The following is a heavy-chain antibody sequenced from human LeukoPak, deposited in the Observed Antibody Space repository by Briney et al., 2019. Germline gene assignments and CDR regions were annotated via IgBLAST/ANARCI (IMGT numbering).Heavy chain of an antibody. CDR2: IYYSGST. D-gene: IGHD3-3*01. CDR3: AREARYYDFWSGYSNWFDP. V-gene: IGHV4-59*01. J-gene: IGHJ5*02. CDR1: GGSISSYY. Sequence: SETLSLTCTVSGGSISSYYWSWLRQPPGKGLEWIGYIYYSGSTNYNPSLKSRVTISVDTSKNQFSLKLSSVTAADTAVYYCAREARYYDFWSGYSNWFDPWGQGTLVTVSS.